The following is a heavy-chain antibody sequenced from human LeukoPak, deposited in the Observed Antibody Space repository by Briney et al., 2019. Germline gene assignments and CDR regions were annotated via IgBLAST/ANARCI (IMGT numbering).Heavy chain of an antibody. CDR1: GGSFSSGGSY. D-gene: IGHD1-26*01. V-gene: IGHV4-31*03. CDR2: ISYSGST. CDR3: VRWWKEGATAGYFDY. Sequence: SQTLSLTCTVSGGSFSSGGSYWSWIRQHPGKGLQWIGYISYSGSTYYNPSLKSRVTLSVDTSQKQFSLKLSSVTAADTAVYYCVRWWKEGATAGYFDYWGQGTLVTVSS. J-gene: IGHJ4*02.